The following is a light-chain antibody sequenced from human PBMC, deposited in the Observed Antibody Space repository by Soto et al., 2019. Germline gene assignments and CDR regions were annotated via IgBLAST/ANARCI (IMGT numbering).Light chain of an antibody. CDR2: DVI. CDR3: SSYTRTSISV. Sequence: SALTQPASVSGSPGQSVTISCTGTNSDIGGYNYVSWYQQHPGKAPKLLIYDVINRPSGLSSRFSGSKSGNTASLTISGLQTEDEADYYCSSYTRTSISVFGTGTKLTVL. J-gene: IGLJ1*01. V-gene: IGLV2-14*03. CDR1: NSDIGGYNY.